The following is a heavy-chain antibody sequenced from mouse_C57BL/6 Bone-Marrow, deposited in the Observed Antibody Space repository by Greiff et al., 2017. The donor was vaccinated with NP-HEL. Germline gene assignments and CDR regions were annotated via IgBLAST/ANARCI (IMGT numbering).Heavy chain of an antibody. Sequence: VQLQQSGAELVKPGASVKLSCKASGYTFTSYWMQWVKQRPGKGREGRVEIDPSDSYTNYNQKFKGKATLTVDTSSSTAYMQLSSLTSEYSAVYYCARDDYYAMDYWGQGTSVTVSS. CDR2: IDPSDSYT. CDR1: GYTFTSYW. CDR3: ARDDYYAMDY. V-gene: IGHV1-50*01. J-gene: IGHJ4*01.